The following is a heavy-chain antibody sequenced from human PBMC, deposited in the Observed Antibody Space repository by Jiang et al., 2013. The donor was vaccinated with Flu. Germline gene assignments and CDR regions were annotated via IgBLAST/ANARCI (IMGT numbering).Heavy chain of an antibody. V-gene: IGHV4-59*01. Sequence: ETLSLTCTVSGGSISSYYWSWIRQSPGKGLEWIGYIYYSETTNYNPSLKSRVTISVDTSKTQFSLKLSSVTAADTAVYYCAREGVVAGAFDIWGQGTMVTVSS. J-gene: IGHJ3*02. D-gene: IGHD2-15*01. CDR1: GGSISSYY. CDR2: IYYSETT. CDR3: AREGVVAGAFDI.